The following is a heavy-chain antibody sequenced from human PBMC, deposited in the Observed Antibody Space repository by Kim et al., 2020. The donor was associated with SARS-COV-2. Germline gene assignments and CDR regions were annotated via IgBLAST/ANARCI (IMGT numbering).Heavy chain of an antibody. CDR2: IYYSGST. CDR3: ARGAVVLRYFDWYHYYGMDV. J-gene: IGHJ6*02. CDR1: GGSISSYY. D-gene: IGHD3-9*01. Sequence: SETLSLTCAVSGGSISSYYWSWIRQPPGKRLEWIGYIYYSGSTNYNPSLKSRVTISVDTSKNQFSLKLSSVTAADTAVYYCARGAVVLRYFDWYHYYGMDVWGQGTTVTVSS. V-gene: IGHV4-59*13.